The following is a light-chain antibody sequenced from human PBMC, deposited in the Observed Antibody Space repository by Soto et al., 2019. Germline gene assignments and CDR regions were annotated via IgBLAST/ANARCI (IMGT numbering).Light chain of an antibody. V-gene: IGLV1-47*01. CDR2: RSN. Sequence: QSVLAQPPSASGTPGQRVTISCSGSSSNIGSNYVYWYQQLPGTAPKLLIYRSNQRPSGVPDRFSGSKSGTSASLAISGLRSEDEADYYCAAWDDSLSAAVFGGGTKLTVL. CDR3: AAWDDSLSAAV. J-gene: IGLJ2*01. CDR1: SSNIGSNY.